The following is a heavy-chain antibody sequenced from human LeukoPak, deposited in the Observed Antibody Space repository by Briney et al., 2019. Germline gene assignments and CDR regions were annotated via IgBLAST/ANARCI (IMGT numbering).Heavy chain of an antibody. V-gene: IGHV3-64*01. CDR3: ARAFRSSWHNFDY. CDR2: ISSNGGST. D-gene: IGHD6-13*01. Sequence: AGGSLRLPCAASGFTFSSYAMHWVRQAPGKGLEYVSAISSNGGSTYYANSVKGRFTISRDNSKNTLYLQMGSLRAEDMAVYYCARAFRSSWHNFDYWGQGTLVTVSS. CDR1: GFTFSSYA. J-gene: IGHJ4*02.